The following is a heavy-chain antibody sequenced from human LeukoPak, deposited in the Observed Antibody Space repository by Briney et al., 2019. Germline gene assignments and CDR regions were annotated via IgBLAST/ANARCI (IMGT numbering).Heavy chain of an antibody. V-gene: IGHV3-23*01. D-gene: IGHD6-13*01. Sequence: GGSLRLSCAASGFTFSNYAMTCVRQAPGKGLEWVSGISGSGDSTYYADSVKGRFTISRDNSKNTLYLQMNSLRAEDTAVYYCAKELVPNPFDYWGQGTLVTVSS. J-gene: IGHJ4*02. CDR1: GFTFSNYA. CDR3: AKELVPNPFDY. CDR2: ISGSGDST.